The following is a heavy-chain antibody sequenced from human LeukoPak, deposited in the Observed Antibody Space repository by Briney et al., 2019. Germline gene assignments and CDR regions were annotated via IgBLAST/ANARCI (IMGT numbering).Heavy chain of an antibody. Sequence: SETLSLTCTVSGGSISSYYWSWIRQPPGKGLEWIGYIYYSGSTNYNPSLKSRVTISVDTSKNQFSLKLSSVTAADTAVYYCARLGSGSYYNWFGPWGQGTLVTVSS. CDR2: IYYSGST. V-gene: IGHV4-59*01. CDR1: GGSISSYY. D-gene: IGHD3-10*01. CDR3: ARLGSGSYYNWFGP. J-gene: IGHJ5*02.